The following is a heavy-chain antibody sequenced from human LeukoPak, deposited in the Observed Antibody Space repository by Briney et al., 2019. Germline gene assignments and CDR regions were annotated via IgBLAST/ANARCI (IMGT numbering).Heavy chain of an antibody. CDR2: IYSGGST. V-gene: IGHV3-53*01. J-gene: IGHJ4*02. D-gene: IGHD1-26*01. CDR3: ARVKSGTLDY. CDR1: GFTVSSNY. Sequence: GGSLRLSCAASGFTVSSNYMSWVRQAPGKGLEWVPVIYSGGSTYYADSVKGRFTISRDNSKNTLYLQMNSLRAEDTAVYYCARVKSGTLDYWGQGTLVTVSS.